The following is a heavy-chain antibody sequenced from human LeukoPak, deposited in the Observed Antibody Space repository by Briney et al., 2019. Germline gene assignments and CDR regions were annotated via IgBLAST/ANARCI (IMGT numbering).Heavy chain of an antibody. D-gene: IGHD3-16*01. CDR1: GYSISNGYY. CDR3: ARVHYDYVWGSSYYFDY. J-gene: IGHJ4*02. V-gene: IGHV4-38-2*02. Sequence: SETLSLTCTVSGYSISNGYYWGWIRQPPGKGLEWIGSIYHSGSTYYNPSLKSRVTISVDTSKNQFSLKLSSVTAADTAVYYCARVHYDYVWGSSYYFDYWGQGTLVTVSS. CDR2: IYHSGST.